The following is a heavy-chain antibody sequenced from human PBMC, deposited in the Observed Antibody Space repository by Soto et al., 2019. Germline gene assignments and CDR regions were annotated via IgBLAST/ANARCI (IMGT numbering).Heavy chain of an antibody. J-gene: IGHJ4*02. Sequence: GASVKVSCKASGYTFTGYYMHWVRQAPGQGLEWMGWTNPNSGGTNYAQKFQGRVTMTRDTSISTAYMELSRLRSDDTAVYYCARDLAAYYDILTGYYYFDYWGQGTLVTVSS. V-gene: IGHV1-2*02. D-gene: IGHD3-9*01. CDR2: TNPNSGGT. CDR3: ARDLAAYYDILTGYYYFDY. CDR1: GYTFTGYY.